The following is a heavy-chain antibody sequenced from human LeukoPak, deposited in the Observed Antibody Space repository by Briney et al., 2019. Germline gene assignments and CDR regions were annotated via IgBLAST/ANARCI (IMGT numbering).Heavy chain of an antibody. CDR1: GFTFSSYA. CDR3: VKDPTGGGGYSYGSFDY. D-gene: IGHD5-18*01. CDR2: ISSNGGST. Sequence: GGSLRLSCSASGFTFSSYAMHWVRQAPGKGLEYVSAISSNGGSTYYADSVKGRFTISRDNSKNTLYLQMSSLRAEDTAVYYCVKDPTGGGGYSYGSFDYWGQGTLVTVSS. V-gene: IGHV3-64D*09. J-gene: IGHJ4*02.